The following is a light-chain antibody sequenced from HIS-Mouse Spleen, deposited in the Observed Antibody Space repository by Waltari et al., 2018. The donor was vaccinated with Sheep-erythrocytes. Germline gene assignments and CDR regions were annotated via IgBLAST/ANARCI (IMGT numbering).Light chain of an antibody. CDR1: QSVSSSY. J-gene: IGKJ3*01. CDR2: GAS. V-gene: IGKV3-20*01. Sequence: EIVLTQSPGTLSLSPGERATLSCRASQSVSSSYLAWYQQKPGQAPRLLTYGASSRATGIPDRFSGSGSGTDFTLTISRLEPEDFAVYYCQQYGSSPFTFGPGTKVD. CDR3: QQYGSSPFT.